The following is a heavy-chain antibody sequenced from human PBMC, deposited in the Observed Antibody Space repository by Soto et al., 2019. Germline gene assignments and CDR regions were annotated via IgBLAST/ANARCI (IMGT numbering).Heavy chain of an antibody. CDR1: GYTFSDYY. Sequence: QVQLVESGGDLVKRGGSLRLSCAASGYTFSDYYMSWIRQAPGKGLEWISYIDTSSTKIYYADSVKGRFTISRDNAMNSLYLEMNSLRDEDTAVYYCASHYDMWRGYLSPVDYWGQGTLVTVSS. CDR3: ASHYDMWRGYLSPVDY. V-gene: IGHV3-11*01. J-gene: IGHJ4*02. D-gene: IGHD3-3*01. CDR2: IDTSSTKI.